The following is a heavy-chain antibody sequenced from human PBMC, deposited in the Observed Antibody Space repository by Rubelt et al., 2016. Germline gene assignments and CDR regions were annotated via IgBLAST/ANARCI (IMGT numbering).Heavy chain of an antibody. CDR2: IYYSGSA. Sequence: VQLQESGPGLVKPSETLSLTCTVSGGSISSYYWSWIRQPPGKGLEWIGYIYYSGSANYNPSLKSRVTISVDTSKNQFSLKLSSVTAADTAVYYCARGLVPMYGSGFDDWGQGALVTVSS. V-gene: IGHV4-59*01. D-gene: IGHD3-10*01. J-gene: IGHJ4*02. CDR1: GGSISSYY. CDR3: ARGLVPMYGSGFDD.